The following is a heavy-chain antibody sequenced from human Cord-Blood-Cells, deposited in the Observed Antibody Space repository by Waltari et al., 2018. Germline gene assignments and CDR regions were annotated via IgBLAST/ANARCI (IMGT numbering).Heavy chain of an antibody. CDR2: ISPIFGTA. CDR1: GGTFSSYA. CDR3: ASSRRTGYSSGWYDY. V-gene: IGHV1-69*01. D-gene: IGHD6-19*01. Sequence: QVQLVQSGAEVKKPGSSVKVSCKASGGTFSSYAISWVRQAPGQGLEWMGGISPIFGTANYAQKFQGRDTITADESTSTAYMELSSLRSEDTAVYYCASSRRTGYSSGWYDYWGQGTLVTVSS. J-gene: IGHJ4*02.